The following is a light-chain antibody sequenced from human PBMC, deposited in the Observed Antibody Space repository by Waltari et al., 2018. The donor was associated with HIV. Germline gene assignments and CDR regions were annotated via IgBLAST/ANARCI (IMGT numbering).Light chain of an antibody. CDR3: QAWDSSTVI. V-gene: IGLV3-1*01. CDR2: QDR. Sequence: SYELTQPPSVSVSPGQTASITCSGDKLGEKYACWYQQKPGQSPVVVIYQDRKRPSGIPERISGSNSGNTATLTINGTQAMDEADYYCQAWDSSTVIFGGGTRLTVL. CDR1: KLGEKY. J-gene: IGLJ2*01.